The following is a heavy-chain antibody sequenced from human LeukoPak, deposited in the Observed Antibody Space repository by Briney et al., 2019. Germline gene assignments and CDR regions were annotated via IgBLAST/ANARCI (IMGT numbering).Heavy chain of an antibody. Sequence: PSETLSLTCAVYGGSFSGYYWSWIRQPPGKGLEWIGEINHSGSTNYNPSLKSRVTTSVDTSKNQFSLKLSSVTAADTAVYYCARALLDPASVFDYWGQGTLVTVSS. CDR2: INHSGST. J-gene: IGHJ4*02. CDR3: ARALLDPASVFDY. D-gene: IGHD3-9*01. CDR1: GGSFSGYY. V-gene: IGHV4-34*01.